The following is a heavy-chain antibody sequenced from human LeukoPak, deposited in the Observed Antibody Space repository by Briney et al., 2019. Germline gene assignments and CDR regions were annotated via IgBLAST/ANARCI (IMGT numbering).Heavy chain of an antibody. Sequence: SETLSLTCTVSGGSISSYYWSWIRQPPGKGLEWIGYIYYSGSTNYNPSLKSRVTISVDTSKNQFSLKLSSVTAADTAVYYCARPLRGAAAGPDFDYWGQGTLVTVSS. V-gene: IGHV4-59*08. CDR2: IYYSGST. CDR1: GGSISSYY. CDR3: ARPLRGAAAGPDFDY. J-gene: IGHJ4*02. D-gene: IGHD6-13*01.